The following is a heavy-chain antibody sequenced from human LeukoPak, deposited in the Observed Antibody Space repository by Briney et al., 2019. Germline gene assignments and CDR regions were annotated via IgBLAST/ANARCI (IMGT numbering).Heavy chain of an antibody. Sequence: PSQTLSLTCTVSGGSISSSTYYWAWIRQSPGKGLEWIGSITYSGSTYYNPSLESRVTISVDTSKNQFSLRLISVTAVDTAVYYCARQGVGATDCWGQGTLVTVSS. V-gene: IGHV4-39*01. CDR1: GGSISSSTYY. D-gene: IGHD1-26*01. J-gene: IGHJ4*02. CDR3: ARQGVGATDC. CDR2: ITYSGST.